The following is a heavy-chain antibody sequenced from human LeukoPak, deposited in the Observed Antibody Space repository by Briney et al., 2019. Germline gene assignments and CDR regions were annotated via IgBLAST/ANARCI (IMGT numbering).Heavy chain of an antibody. V-gene: IGHV4-59*08. CDR1: GGSINSYY. D-gene: IGHD3-9*01. CDR3: ARRGRYFDWEIDY. J-gene: IGHJ4*02. CDR2: SYYSGST. Sequence: TSETLSLTCTVSGGSINSYYWSWIRQPPGKGLEWIGYSYYSGSTYYNPSLKSRVTISVDTSKNQFSLKLSSVTAADTAVYYCARRGRYFDWEIDYWGQGTLVTVSS.